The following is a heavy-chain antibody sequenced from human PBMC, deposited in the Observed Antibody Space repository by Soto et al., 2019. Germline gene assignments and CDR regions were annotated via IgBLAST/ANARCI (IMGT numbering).Heavy chain of an antibody. V-gene: IGHV3-23*01. CDR2: FSAGGRT. Sequence: EVQLLESGGTLVQPGGSLRLSCAASGFSFSNYALSWVRQAPGKGLEWVSTFSAGGRTYYADSVKGRFTIARDSSQNTVHLKISDLRPEDTAVYYCAKESLPEHYGDTLFDYWGQGPRVTVSS. CDR1: GFSFSNYA. D-gene: IGHD4-17*01. CDR3: AKESLPEHYGDTLFDY. J-gene: IGHJ4*02.